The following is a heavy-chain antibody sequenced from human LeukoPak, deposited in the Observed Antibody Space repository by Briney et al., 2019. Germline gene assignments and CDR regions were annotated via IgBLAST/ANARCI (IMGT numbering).Heavy chain of an antibody. CDR1: GYTFSAYY. CDR3: ATNKVGAHTGFDY. Sequence: ASVTVSFTSSGYTFSAYYMHWVRQAPGQGLEWMGEINPNTGGTNYAQKFQGRVTLTRDTSINTAYMELSSLRSDDTAVYYRATNKVGAHTGFDYWGQGTLVTVSS. V-gene: IGHV1-2*02. J-gene: IGHJ4*02. D-gene: IGHD1-26*01. CDR2: INPNTGGT.